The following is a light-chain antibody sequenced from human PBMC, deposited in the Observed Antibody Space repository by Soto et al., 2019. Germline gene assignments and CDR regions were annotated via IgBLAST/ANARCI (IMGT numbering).Light chain of an antibody. CDR1: QDVSRY. V-gene: IGKV1-9*01. J-gene: IGKJ3*01. Sequence: DIQLTQSPSFLSASVGDRVTITCRASQDVSRYLAWYQQKPGKAPNLLIYAASTLRSGVPSRFSGSGSETEFTLTISILQPEDFATYYCQQLNSYVFAFGPGTKVDIK. CDR3: QQLNSYVFA. CDR2: AAS.